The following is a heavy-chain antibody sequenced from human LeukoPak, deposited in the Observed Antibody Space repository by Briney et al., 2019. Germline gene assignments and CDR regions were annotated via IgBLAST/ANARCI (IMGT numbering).Heavy chain of an antibody. J-gene: IGHJ4*02. CDR2: INPSDSYT. D-gene: IGHD1-14*01. CDR1: GYSFTSYW. CDR3: ARQTGGY. Sequence: PGESLKISCKGSGYSFTSYWISWVRQMPGKALEWMGRINPSDSYTDYSPSFQGHVTISADKSISTAYLQWNTLKASDTAMYYCARQTGGYWGQGTLVTVSS. V-gene: IGHV5-10-1*01.